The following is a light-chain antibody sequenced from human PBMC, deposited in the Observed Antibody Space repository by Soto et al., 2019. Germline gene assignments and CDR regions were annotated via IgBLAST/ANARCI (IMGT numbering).Light chain of an antibody. J-gene: IGKJ2*01. CDR1: QNISNW. V-gene: IGKV1-5*01. CDR2: DAS. Sequence: DIQMTQSPSTLSASVGDRVTITCRASQNISNWLAWYQQRPGRAPNLLIHDASTLESGVPSRFSGSGSVTEFTLTISSLQPDDFATYYCQTYYTWYTLGQGTKLEIK. CDR3: QTYYTWYT.